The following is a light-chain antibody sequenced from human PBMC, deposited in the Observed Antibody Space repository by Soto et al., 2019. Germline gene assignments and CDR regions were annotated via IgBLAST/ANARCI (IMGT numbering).Light chain of an antibody. Sequence: IVLAQSPDTLYVSPGERATLSCRASQTVGSNLAWYQQKPGQAPRVLIYDASNRATGIPDRFSGSGSGTDFTLTISRREPADFAVYYCQQYGSSPITFGQGTRLEIK. V-gene: IGKV3-20*01. J-gene: IGKJ5*01. CDR3: QQYGSSPIT. CDR1: QTVGSN. CDR2: DAS.